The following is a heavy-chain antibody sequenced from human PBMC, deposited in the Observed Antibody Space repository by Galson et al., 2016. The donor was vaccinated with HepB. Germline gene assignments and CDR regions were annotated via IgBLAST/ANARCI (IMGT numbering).Heavy chain of an antibody. Sequence: ETLSLTCGVYGASFRDYYWNWIRQPPGKGPEWIGDINDSGDTNYNASLKSRVTISVDRSKNQLSLKLNSVTAADTAVYYCARGRVRIAAMLYANNGMDVWGQGTTVIVSS. CDR1: GASFRDYY. D-gene: IGHD2-8*01. V-gene: IGHV4-34*01. J-gene: IGHJ6*02. CDR2: INDSGDT. CDR3: ARGRVRIAAMLYANNGMDV.